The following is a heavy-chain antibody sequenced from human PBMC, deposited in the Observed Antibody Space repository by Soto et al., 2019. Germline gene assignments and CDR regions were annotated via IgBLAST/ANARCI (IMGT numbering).Heavy chain of an antibody. CDR3: ARDGDPQSAFWSGPLGGGRFDP. CDR2: IVPMFGTA. D-gene: IGHD3-3*01. CDR1: GGTFGNSA. J-gene: IGHJ5*02. V-gene: IGHV1-69*12. Sequence: QVQLVQSGAEVKKPGSSVNVSCKTSGGTFGNSAVTWVRQAPGQGLEWLGGIVPMFGTANYAQKFQGSVTITEDESTITAYMELNSLKTDDTAVYYCARDGDPQSAFWSGPLGGGRFDPWGQGTLVTVSS.